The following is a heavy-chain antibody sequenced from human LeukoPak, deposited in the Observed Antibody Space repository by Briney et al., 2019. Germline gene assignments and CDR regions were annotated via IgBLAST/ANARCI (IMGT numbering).Heavy chain of an antibody. Sequence: ASVKVSCKASGYTFTSYYMHWVRQAPGQGLEWMGIINPSGGSTSYAQKFQGRVTMTRDTSTSTVYMELSSLRSEDTAVYYCARDPGYYYDSSGYYLEGAFFDYWGQGTLVTVSS. V-gene: IGHV1-46*01. CDR1: GYTFTSYY. J-gene: IGHJ4*02. CDR3: ARDPGYYYDSSGYYLEGAFFDY. D-gene: IGHD3-22*01. CDR2: INPSGGST.